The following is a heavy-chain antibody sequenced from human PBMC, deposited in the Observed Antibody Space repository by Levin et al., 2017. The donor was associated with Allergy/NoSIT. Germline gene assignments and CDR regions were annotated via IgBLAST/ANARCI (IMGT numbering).Heavy chain of an antibody. J-gene: IGHJ4*02. CDR1: GFIVSNYW. V-gene: IGHV3-7*01. Sequence: QTGGSLRLSCAASGFIVSNYWMSWVRQAPGKGLEWVANVRLPGSETSYVDSVKGRFIVSRDNAKNSLYLQMNSLRAEDTAVYYCVRENSAPDYWGQGTLVTVSS. CDR2: VRLPGSET. CDR3: VRENSAPDY.